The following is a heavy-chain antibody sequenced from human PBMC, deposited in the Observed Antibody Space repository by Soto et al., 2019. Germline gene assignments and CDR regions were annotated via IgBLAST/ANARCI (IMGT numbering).Heavy chain of an antibody. Sequence: QVQLQQWGAGLLKSSETLSLTCAVYGGSFSGYYWTWIRQPPGTGLEWIGEINHSGSTNYNPSLKSRVTISVDTSKTQFSLKLTSVTAADTAVYYCARDKTTGLFDYWGQGTLVTVSS. CDR2: INHSGST. CDR3: ARDKTTGLFDY. J-gene: IGHJ4*02. D-gene: IGHD1-7*01. V-gene: IGHV4-34*01. CDR1: GGSFSGYY.